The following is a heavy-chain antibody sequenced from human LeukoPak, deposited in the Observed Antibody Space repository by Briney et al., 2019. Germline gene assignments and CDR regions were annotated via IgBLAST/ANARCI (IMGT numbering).Heavy chain of an antibody. CDR2: ISAQHGQT. Sequence: GASVKVSCKTSGYSENFYGITWVRQVAGQGLEWMGWISAQHGQTEYAPNSQDRVTMTTDTYTNTAYMELRSLRSDDTAVYYCAREALGALADRYMDVWGKGTTVTISS. V-gene: IGHV1-18*01. CDR1: GYSENFYG. J-gene: IGHJ6*03. D-gene: IGHD3-10*01. CDR3: AREALGALADRYMDV.